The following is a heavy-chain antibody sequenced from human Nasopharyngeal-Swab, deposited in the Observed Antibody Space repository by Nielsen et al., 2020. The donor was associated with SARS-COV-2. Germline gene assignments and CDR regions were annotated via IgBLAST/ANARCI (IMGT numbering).Heavy chain of an antibody. D-gene: IGHD3-22*01. CDR2: ISSSSSTI. J-gene: IGHJ6*03. CDR3: AGEHYYDSSGYYLLYYYYYMDV. Sequence: GESLKIPCAASGFTFSSYSMNWVRQAPGKGLEWVSYISSSSSTIYYAASVKGRLTISRDNAKNSLYLQMNSLRAEDTAVYYCAGEHYYDSSGYYLLYYYYYMDVWGKGTTVTVSS. V-gene: IGHV3-48*01. CDR1: GFTFSSYS.